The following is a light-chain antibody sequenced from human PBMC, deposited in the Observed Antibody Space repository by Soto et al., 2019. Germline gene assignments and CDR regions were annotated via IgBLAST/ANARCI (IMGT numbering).Light chain of an antibody. V-gene: IGKV3-15*01. CDR3: LQHNGYPLT. CDR1: QSVRSN. Sequence: ETVMTQSPATLSVSPGERATLSCRASQSVRSNLAWYQQKPGQAPQLLIYGASIRANGIPDRFSGRGSGTEFTLTISSLQSEDFAVYYCLQHNGYPLTFGGGTKVEIK. CDR2: GAS. J-gene: IGKJ4*01.